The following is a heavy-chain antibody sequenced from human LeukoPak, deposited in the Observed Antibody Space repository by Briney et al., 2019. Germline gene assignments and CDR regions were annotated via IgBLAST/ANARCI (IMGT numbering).Heavy chain of an antibody. Sequence: PSRTLSLTCTVSGGSISSGGYYWSWIRQHPGKGLEWIGYIYYSGSTYYNPSLRSRVTISVDTSKNQFSLKLSSVTAADTAVYYCARVSRIRGVILTAINWFDPWGQGTLVTVSS. CDR2: IYYSGST. J-gene: IGHJ5*02. CDR3: ARVSRIRGVILTAINWFDP. V-gene: IGHV4-31*03. CDR1: GGSISSGGYY. D-gene: IGHD3-10*01.